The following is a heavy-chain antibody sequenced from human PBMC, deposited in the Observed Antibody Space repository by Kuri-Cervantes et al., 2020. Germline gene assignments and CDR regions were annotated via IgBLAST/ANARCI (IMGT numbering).Heavy chain of an antibody. CDR1: EFTFSSYA. CDR3: ASQRSTMVQGVAGLLDY. CDR2: LSVSGATT. V-gene: IGHV3-23*01. J-gene: IGHJ4*02. Sequence: GESLKISCAASEFTFSSYAMNWVRQAPGKGLQWVSTLSVSGATTYYADSVKGRFTISRDNSKNTLYLQMNSLRAEDTAVYYCASQRSTMVQGVAGLLDYWGQGTLVTVSS. D-gene: IGHD3-10*01.